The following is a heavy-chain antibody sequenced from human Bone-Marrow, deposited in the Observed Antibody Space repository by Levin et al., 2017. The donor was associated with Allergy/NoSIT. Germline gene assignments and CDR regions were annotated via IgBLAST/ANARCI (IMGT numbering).Heavy chain of an antibody. V-gene: IGHV4-39*01. CDR1: SGSINSGSHY. Sequence: PGGSLRLSCTVSSGSINSGSHYWGWIRQTPGKGMEWIGTIYYRGTTYYNPSLKSRVTISVDTSKNQFSLKLTSVTAADTAVYYCARKVGGYDPKNWFDPWGQGTLVTVSS. CDR2: IYYRGTT. J-gene: IGHJ5*02. D-gene: IGHD5-12*01. CDR3: ARKVGGYDPKNWFDP.